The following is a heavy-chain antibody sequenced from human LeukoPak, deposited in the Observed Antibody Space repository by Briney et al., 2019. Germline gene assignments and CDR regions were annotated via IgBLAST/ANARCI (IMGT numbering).Heavy chain of an antibody. V-gene: IGHV4-4*02. J-gene: IGHJ6*03. Sequence: SETLSLTCTVSGGSISSSNWWSWVRQPPGKGLEWIGEIYHSGSTNYNPSLKSRVTISVGKSKNQFSLKLSSVTAADTAVYYCARVTNPVRRYYYYYMDVWGKGTTVTISS. CDR2: IYHSGST. CDR3: ARVTNPVRRYYYYYMDV. CDR1: GGSISSSNW.